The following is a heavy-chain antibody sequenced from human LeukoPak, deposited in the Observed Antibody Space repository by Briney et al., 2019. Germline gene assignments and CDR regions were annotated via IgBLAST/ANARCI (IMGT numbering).Heavy chain of an antibody. CDR3: AKDLAGVRRAEYFQH. CDR1: GFTFSSYA. V-gene: IGHV3-23*01. D-gene: IGHD6-19*01. CDR2: ISGSGGST. J-gene: IGHJ1*01. Sequence: PGGPLRLSCAASGFTFSSYAMSWVRQAPGKGLEWVSAISGSGGSTYYADSVKGRFTISRDNSKNTLYLQMNSLRAEDTAVYYCAKDLAGVRRAEYFQHWGQGTLVTVSS.